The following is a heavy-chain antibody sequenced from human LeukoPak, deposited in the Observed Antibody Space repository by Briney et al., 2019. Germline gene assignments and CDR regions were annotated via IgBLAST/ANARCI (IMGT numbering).Heavy chain of an antibody. CDR3: ASTPVPYGSGSYFVSLDGFDY. CDR2: IYVGDSET. V-gene: IGHV5-51*01. Sequence: GESLKISCKTSGYSYTSYWIGWMRQMPGKGLECMGIIYVGDSETRYSPSLQGQVTISADKSISTAYLQWSSLKASDSAMYYCASTPVPYGSGSYFVSLDGFDYWGQGTLATVSS. J-gene: IGHJ4*02. D-gene: IGHD3-10*01. CDR1: GYSYTSYW.